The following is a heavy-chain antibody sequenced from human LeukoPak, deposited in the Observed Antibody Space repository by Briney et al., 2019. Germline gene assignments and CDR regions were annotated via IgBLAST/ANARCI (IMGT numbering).Heavy chain of an antibody. V-gene: IGHV1-69*05. Sequence: GSSVKVSCKASGGTFSSYAISWVRQAPGQGLEWMGRIIPIFGTANYAQKFQGRVTITTDESTSTAYMELSSLRSEDTAVYYCATYGSSWFPYFDYWGQGTLVTVSS. D-gene: IGHD6-13*01. CDR2: IIPIFGTA. CDR1: GGTFSSYA. CDR3: ATYGSSWFPYFDY. J-gene: IGHJ4*02.